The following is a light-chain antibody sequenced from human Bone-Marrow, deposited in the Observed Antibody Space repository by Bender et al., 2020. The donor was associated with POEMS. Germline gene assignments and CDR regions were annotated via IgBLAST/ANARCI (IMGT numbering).Light chain of an antibody. Sequence: QSALTQPPSASGSPGQSVTISCTGTNSDVGGYNYVSWYQQHPGKAPKLMIYDVSNRPSGVSNRFSASKSGNTASLTISGLQAEDEADYYCSSYTSSSTVVFGGGTKLTVL. J-gene: IGLJ2*01. V-gene: IGLV2-14*01. CDR1: NSDVGGYNY. CDR2: DVS. CDR3: SSYTSSSTVV.